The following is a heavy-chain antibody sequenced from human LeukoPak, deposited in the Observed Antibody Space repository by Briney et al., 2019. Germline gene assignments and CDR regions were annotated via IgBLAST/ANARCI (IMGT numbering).Heavy chain of an antibody. V-gene: IGHV4-39*07. D-gene: IGHD3-22*01. CDR3: ARESDSSGYPYWYFDL. CDR2: IYYSGST. J-gene: IGHJ2*01. CDR1: GGSISSSSYY. Sequence: SETLSLTCTVSGGSISSSSYYWGWIRQPPGKGLEWIGSIYYSGSTYYNPSLKSRVTISVDTSKNQFSLKLSSVTAADTAVYYCARESDSSGYPYWYFDLWGRGTLVTVSS.